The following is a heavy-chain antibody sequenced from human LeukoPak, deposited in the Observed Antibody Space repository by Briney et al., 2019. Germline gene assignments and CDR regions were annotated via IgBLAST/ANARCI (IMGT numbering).Heavy chain of an antibody. Sequence: ESGPTLVNPTQTLTLTCSFSGFSLSTSGVGVGWIRQPPGKALEWLAHIYGNDDTWYTPSLMSRLTITKDTSKNQVVLTMTNMDPVDTATYYCAHRRTVTDFDYWGQGTLVTVSS. D-gene: IGHD4-17*01. CDR1: GFSLSTSGVG. CDR3: AHRRTVTDFDY. V-gene: IGHV2-5*01. CDR2: IYGNDDT. J-gene: IGHJ4*02.